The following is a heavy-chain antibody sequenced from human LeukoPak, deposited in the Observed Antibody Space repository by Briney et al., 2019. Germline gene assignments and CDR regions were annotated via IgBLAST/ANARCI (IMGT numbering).Heavy chain of an antibody. D-gene: IGHD7-27*01. CDR3: VRGPPNRGYEY. Sequence: ASVKVSCKASGYTFTSYDINWVRQATGQGLEWMGWMSPNSGNTGYAQKIQGRVTMTRSTSLSTAYMELSSLRSEDTAVYYCVRGPPNRGYEYWGQGTLVTVSS. CDR2: MSPNSGNT. J-gene: IGHJ4*02. CDR1: GYTFTSYD. V-gene: IGHV1-8*01.